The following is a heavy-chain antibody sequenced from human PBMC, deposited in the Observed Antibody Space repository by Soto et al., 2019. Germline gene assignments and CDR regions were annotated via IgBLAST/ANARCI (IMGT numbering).Heavy chain of an antibody. J-gene: IGHJ5*02. CDR3: ATLYCGVFCYSIFGDSWFDP. Sequence: PGESLKISCKGSGYSFTSYWIGWVRQMPGKGLEWMGIIYPGDSDTRYSPSFQGQVTISADKSISTAYLQWSSLKASDTAMYYCATLYCGVFCYSIFGDSWFDPWGQGTLVTVSA. D-gene: IGHD2-21*02. CDR1: GYSFTSYW. V-gene: IGHV5-51*01. CDR2: IYPGDSDT.